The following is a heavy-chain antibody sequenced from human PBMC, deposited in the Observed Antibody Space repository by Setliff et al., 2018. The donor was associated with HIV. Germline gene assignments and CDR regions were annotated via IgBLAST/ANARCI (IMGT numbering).Heavy chain of an antibody. V-gene: IGHV1-3*01. CDR3: ARAGATRTTHFDY. CDR2: INAGNGNT. D-gene: IGHD1-7*01. Sequence: VVSVKVSCKASGYTFTNYAMHWVRQAPGQRLEWMGWINAGNGNTKYSQKIQGRVTITRDTSASTAYMELSSLGSDDTAIYYCARAGATRTTHFDYWGQGTLVTVSS. J-gene: IGHJ4*02. CDR1: GYTFTNYA.